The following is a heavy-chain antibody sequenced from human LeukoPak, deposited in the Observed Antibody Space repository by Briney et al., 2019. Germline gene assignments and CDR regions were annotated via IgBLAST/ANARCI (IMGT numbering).Heavy chain of an antibody. Sequence: ASVKVFCKASGHTFTGQYMHWVRQAPGQGLEWMGIINPSGGDTIYAQKFQGRVAMSRDTSTSTVYMELSSLGSEDTAVYYCASGYYFYLDVWGKGTTVTVSS. CDR1: GHTFTGQY. CDR3: ASGYYFYLDV. V-gene: IGHV1-46*01. CDR2: INPSGGDT. J-gene: IGHJ6*03.